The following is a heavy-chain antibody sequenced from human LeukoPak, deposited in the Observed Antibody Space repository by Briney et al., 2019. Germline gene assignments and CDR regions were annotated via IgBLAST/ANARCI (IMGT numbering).Heavy chain of an antibody. D-gene: IGHD5-12*01. CDR3: AAGRYSGYD. V-gene: IGHV3-30*09. J-gene: IGHJ4*02. CDR2: ISYDGSNK. Sequence: SLRLSCAASGFTFSRYDMNWVRQAPGKGLEWVAIISYDGSNKYYADSVKGRFAISRDNSKNTLYLQMNSLRAEDTAVYYCAAGRYSGYDWGQGTLVTVSS. CDR1: GFTFSRYD.